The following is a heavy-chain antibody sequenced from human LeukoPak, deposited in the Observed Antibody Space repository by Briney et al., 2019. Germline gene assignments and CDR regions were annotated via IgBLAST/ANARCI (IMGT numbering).Heavy chain of an antibody. CDR1: GYTFTSYG. CDR3: ARDDTPRIIVGATPVDY. Sequence: ASVKVSCKASGYTFTSYGISWVRQAPGQGLEWMGWISAYNGNTNYAQKLQGRVTMTTDTSTSTAYMELRSLRSDDTAVYYCARDDTPRIIVGATPVDYWGQGTLVTVSS. D-gene: IGHD1-26*01. CDR2: ISAYNGNT. J-gene: IGHJ4*02. V-gene: IGHV1-18*01.